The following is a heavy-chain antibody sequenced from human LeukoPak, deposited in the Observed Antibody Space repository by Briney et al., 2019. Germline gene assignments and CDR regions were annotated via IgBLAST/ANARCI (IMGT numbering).Heavy chain of an antibody. CDR2: IDADGSST. J-gene: IGHJ4*02. V-gene: IGHV3-74*01. CDR1: GFTFSNYW. Sequence: GSLRLSCGASGFTFSNYWMHWVRQVPGKGLVWVARIDADGSSTSYADSVQGRFTISRDNAKNTLYLQMNSLRVEDTAAYYCATVFDFWGQGTLVTVSS. CDR3: ATVFDF.